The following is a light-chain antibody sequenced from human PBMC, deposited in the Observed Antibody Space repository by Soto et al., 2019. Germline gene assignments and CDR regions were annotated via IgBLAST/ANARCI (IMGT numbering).Light chain of an antibody. CDR1: SSDVGYYNY. CDR3: CSYVGTSTFVV. Sequence: QSALTQPRSVSGSPGQSVTISCTGTSSDVGYYNYVSWYQQHPGKAPKLMIYDVNTRPSGVPDRFSGSKSGNTASLTISGLQAEDEAEYFCCSYVGTSTFVVYGGGTKVTVL. J-gene: IGLJ2*01. V-gene: IGLV2-11*01. CDR2: DVN.